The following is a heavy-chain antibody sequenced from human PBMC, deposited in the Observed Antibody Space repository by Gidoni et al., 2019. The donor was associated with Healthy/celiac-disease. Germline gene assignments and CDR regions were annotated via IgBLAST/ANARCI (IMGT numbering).Heavy chain of an antibody. CDR1: GGSISSSSYY. D-gene: IGHD5-18*01. CDR3: ARRTRQLWPFDP. V-gene: IGHV4-39*01. J-gene: IGHJ5*02. CDR2: IYYSGST. Sequence: QLQLQESGPGLVKPSETLSLTCTVSGGSISSSSYYLGWIRQPPGKGLEWIGSIYYSGSTYYNPSLKSRVTISVDTSKNQFSLKLSSVTAADTAVYYCARRTRQLWPFDPWGQGTLVTVSS.